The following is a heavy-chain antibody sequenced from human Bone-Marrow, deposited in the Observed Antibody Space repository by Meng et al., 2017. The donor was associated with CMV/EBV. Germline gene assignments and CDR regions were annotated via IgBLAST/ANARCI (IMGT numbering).Heavy chain of an antibody. D-gene: IGHD2-2*01. CDR2: ISGSGGST. V-gene: IGHV3-23*01. CDR3: ARDLTDADDDIVVVPAAPFFDY. CDR1: GFTFSSYA. J-gene: IGHJ4*02. Sequence: GGSLRLSCATSGFTFSSYAMSWVRQAPGKGLEWVSAISGSGGSTYYADSVKGRFTISRDNSKNTLYLQMNSLRAEDTAVYYCARDLTDADDDIVVVPAAPFFDYWGQGTLVTVSS.